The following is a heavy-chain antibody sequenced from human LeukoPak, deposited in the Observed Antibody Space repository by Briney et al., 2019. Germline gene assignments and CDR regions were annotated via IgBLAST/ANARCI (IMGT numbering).Heavy chain of an antibody. D-gene: IGHD6-13*01. J-gene: IGHJ4*02. Sequence: PSETLSLTCTVSDGSISSSSYYWGWIRQPPGKGLEWVANIRQDGDTKYVDSVKGRFTISRDNAMNSLYLQMNSLRAEDTAIYYCARSLPYGTTWYGRSDFRGQGTLVTVSS. CDR1: DGSISSSSYY. CDR3: ARSLPYGTTWYGRSDF. V-gene: IGHV3-7*03. CDR2: IRQDGDTK.